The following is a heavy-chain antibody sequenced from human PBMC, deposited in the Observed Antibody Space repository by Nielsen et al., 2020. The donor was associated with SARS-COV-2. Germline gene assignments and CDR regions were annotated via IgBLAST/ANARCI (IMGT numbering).Heavy chain of an antibody. CDR1: GFNFNTYA. J-gene: IGHJ5*02. V-gene: IGHV3-23*01. D-gene: IGHD2-8*01. Sequence: GGSLRLSCAASGFNFNTYAMSWVRQAPGKGLEWISGISASGGTTNYADSVKGRFTISRDNSKNTLSLQMKSLRAEDTALYYCVKAPLMLPLFRLDPWGQGTQVTVSS. CDR2: ISASGGTT. CDR3: VKAPLMLPLFRLDP.